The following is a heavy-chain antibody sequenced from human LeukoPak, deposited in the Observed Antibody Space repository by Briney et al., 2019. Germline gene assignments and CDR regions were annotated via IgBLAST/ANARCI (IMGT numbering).Heavy chain of an antibody. V-gene: IGHV1-46*01. D-gene: IGHD2-15*01. J-gene: IGHJ3*02. CDR2: INPSGGST. CDR1: GYTLTGYY. CDR3: ARDRVGLRAFDI. Sequence: ASVKVPCKASGYTLTGYYMHWVRQAPGQGLEWMGIINPSGGSTSYAQKFQGRVTMTRDTSTSTVYMELSSLRSEDTAVYYCARDRVGLRAFDIWGQGTMVTVSS.